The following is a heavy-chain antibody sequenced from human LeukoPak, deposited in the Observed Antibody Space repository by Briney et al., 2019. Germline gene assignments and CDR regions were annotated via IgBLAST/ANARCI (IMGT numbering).Heavy chain of an antibody. CDR1: GGSFSGYY. V-gene: IGHV4-34*01. CDR3: ARFKGFSDYYGSGSYYNWPPGWFDP. CDR2: INHSGST. D-gene: IGHD3-10*01. Sequence: SETLSLTCAVYGGSFSGYYWSWIRQPPGKGLEWIGEINHSGSTNYNPSLKSRVTISVDASKNQFSLKLSSVTAADTAVYYCARFKGFSDYYGSGSYYNWPPGWFDPWGQGTWSPSPQ. J-gene: IGHJ5*02.